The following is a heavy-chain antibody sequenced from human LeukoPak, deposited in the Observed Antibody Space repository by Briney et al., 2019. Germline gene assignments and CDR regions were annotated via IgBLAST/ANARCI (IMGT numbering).Heavy chain of an antibody. CDR1: GYTFTGYY. D-gene: IGHD3-3*01. V-gene: IGHV1-2*02. J-gene: IGHJ4*02. Sequence: ASVKVSCKASGYTFTGYYMHWMRQAPGQGLEWMGWINPNSGGTNYAQKFQGRVTLTSDTSKSTAYMELTSLKSDDTAVYYCARGRFRVTTSNACIGDYWGQGTLITVSS. CDR3: ARGRFRVTTSNACIGDY. CDR2: INPNSGGT.